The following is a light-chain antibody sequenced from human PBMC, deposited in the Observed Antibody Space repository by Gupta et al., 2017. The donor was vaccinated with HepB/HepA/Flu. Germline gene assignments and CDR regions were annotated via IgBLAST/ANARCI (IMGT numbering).Light chain of an antibody. CDR1: QGIRDD. V-gene: IGKV1-6*01. J-gene: IGKJ1*01. Sequence: AIQMTQSPSSLSASVGDRVTITCRASQGIRDDLGWYQQKPGKAPKLLIYAASTLESGVPSRFSGSGSGTDFTLTISNLQPEEFATYYCRQDDSYPRTCGQGTKVEIK. CDR2: AAS. CDR3: RQDDSYPRT.